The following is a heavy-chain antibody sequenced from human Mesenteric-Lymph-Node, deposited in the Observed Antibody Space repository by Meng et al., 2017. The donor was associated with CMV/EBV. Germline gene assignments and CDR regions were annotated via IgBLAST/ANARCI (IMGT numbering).Heavy chain of an antibody. CDR2: IRYDGSNK. J-gene: IGHJ4*02. CDR1: GFTFRNFG. V-gene: IGHV3-30*02. Sequence: GESLKISCGASGFTFRNFGMHWVRQAPGKGLEWVAFIRYDGSNKYYADSVKGRFTISRDNAKNSLYLQMNSLRAEDTAVYYCARGPEGVVRGAFDYWGQGTLVTVSS. CDR3: ARGPEGVVRGAFDY. D-gene: IGHD3-10*01.